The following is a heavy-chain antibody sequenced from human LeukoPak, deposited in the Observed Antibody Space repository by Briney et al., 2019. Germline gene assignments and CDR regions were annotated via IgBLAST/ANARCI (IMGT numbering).Heavy chain of an antibody. CDR1: GFIFSNYG. CDR2: IRNDIPKDGINK. CDR3: AKGDSN. Sequence: PGESLRLSCTTSGFIFSNYGMHCVRQAPGKGREWVALIRNDIPKDGINKYYADSVRGRLNISRDNSKNTVYLQMNSLRVADTAMYYCAKGDSNWGEGPLVTVSS. V-gene: IGHV3-30*02. J-gene: IGHJ4*02. D-gene: IGHD6-13*01.